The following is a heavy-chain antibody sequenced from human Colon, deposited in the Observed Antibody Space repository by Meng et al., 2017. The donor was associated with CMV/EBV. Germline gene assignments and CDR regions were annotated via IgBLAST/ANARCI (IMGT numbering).Heavy chain of an antibody. D-gene: IGHD3-3*01. CDR1: GGSISRTNYY. CDR2: IYYSGST. V-gene: IGHV4-39*01. CDR3: ARRDRRYLEWLFDY. J-gene: IGHJ4*02. Sequence: TLSLTCTVSGGSISRTNYYWGWIRQPPGKGLEWIGSIYYSGSTYDNPSLRSRVTMSVDTSKNQFSLRLSSVTAADTAVYYCARRDRRYLEWLFDYWGQGILVTVSS.